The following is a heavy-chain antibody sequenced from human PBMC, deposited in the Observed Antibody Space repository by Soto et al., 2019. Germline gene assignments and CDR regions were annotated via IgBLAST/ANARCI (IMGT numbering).Heavy chain of an antibody. D-gene: IGHD3-22*01. CDR1: GGSISSSSYY. CDR3: ARTYDDSGPNSGGYGFDI. CDR2: IYYSGST. V-gene: IGHV4-39*07. Sequence: PSETLSLTCTVSGGSISSSSYYWGWIRQPPGKGLEWIGYIYYSGSTSYNPSLKSRVTISLDTSKNQFSLKLSSVTAADTAVYYCARTYDDSGPNSGGYGFDIWGPGTMVTVSS. J-gene: IGHJ3*02.